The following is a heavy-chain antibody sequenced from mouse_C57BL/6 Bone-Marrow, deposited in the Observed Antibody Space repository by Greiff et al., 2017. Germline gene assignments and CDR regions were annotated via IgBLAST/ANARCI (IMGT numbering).Heavy chain of an antibody. CDR1: GYTFTSYW. J-gene: IGHJ1*03. Sequence: QVQLQQPGAELVKPGASVKMSCTASGYTFTSYWITWVKQRPGQGLEWIGDIYPGRGSTNYNEKFKSKATLTVDTSSSTAYMQLSSLTSEDSAVYYCARSVYGNFYYWYFDVWGTGTTVTVSS. D-gene: IGHD2-1*01. CDR3: ARSVYGNFYYWYFDV. V-gene: IGHV1-55*01. CDR2: IYPGRGST.